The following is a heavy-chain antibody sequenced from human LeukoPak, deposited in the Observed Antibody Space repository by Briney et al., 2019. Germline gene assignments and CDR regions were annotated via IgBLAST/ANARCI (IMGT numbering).Heavy chain of an antibody. CDR2: INPNSGGT. V-gene: IGHV1-2*02. CDR3: AREWGLKLGNNYYYYYMDV. J-gene: IGHJ6*03. Sequence: ASVKVSCKASGYTFTGYYMHWVRQAPGQGLEWMGWINPNSGGTNYAQKFQGRVTMTRDTSISTAYMELSRLRSDDTAVYYCAREWGLKLGNNYYYYYMDVWGKGTTVTVSS. CDR1: GYTFTGYY. D-gene: IGHD7-27*01.